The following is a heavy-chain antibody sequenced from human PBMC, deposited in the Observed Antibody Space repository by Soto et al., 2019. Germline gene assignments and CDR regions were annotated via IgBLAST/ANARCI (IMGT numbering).Heavy chain of an antibody. J-gene: IGHJ6*02. CDR1: GFTFSSYG. Sequence: QVQLVESGGGVVQPGRSLRLSCAASGFTFSSYGMHWVRHAPGKGLEWVAVISDDGSNKYYADSVKGRFTISRDNSKNTLYLQMNSLRAEDTAVYYCAKERIAVAGPARYYYYYYGMDVWGQGTTVTVSS. V-gene: IGHV3-30*18. CDR2: ISDDGSNK. D-gene: IGHD6-19*01. CDR3: AKERIAVAGPARYYYYYYGMDV.